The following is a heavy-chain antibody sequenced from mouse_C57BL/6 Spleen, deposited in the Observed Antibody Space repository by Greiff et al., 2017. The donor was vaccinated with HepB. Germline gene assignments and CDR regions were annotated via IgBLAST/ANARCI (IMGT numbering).Heavy chain of an antibody. CDR1: GYTFTDYY. Sequence: VQLKQSGPELVKPGASVKISCKASGYTFTDYYMNWVKQSHGKSLEWIGDINPNNGGTSYNQKFKGKATLTVDKSSSTAYMELRSLTSEDSAVYYCARGEGYFDVWGTGTTVTVSS. V-gene: IGHV1-26*01. J-gene: IGHJ1*03. CDR2: INPNNGGT. CDR3: ARGEGYFDV.